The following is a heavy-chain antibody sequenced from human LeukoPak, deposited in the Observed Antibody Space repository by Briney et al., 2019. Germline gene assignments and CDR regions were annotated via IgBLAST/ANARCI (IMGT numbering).Heavy chain of an antibody. J-gene: IGHJ5*02. D-gene: IGHD3-10*01. V-gene: IGHV1-2*02. CDR1: GYTFTGYY. CDR3: ARDHLPNYYGSRGVFP. Sequence: ASVKVSCKASGYTFTGYYMHWVRQAPGQGLEWMGWINPNSGGTKYAQKFQGGLTMTRDTSISTAYMELSRLRSDDTAVYYCARDHLPNYYGSRGVFPWGQGTLVTVSS. CDR2: INPNSGGT.